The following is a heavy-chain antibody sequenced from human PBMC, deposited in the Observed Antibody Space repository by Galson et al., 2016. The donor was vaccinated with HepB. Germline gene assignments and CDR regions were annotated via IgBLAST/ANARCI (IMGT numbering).Heavy chain of an antibody. CDR1: GYSFATYW. CDR2: IDPSDSYT. J-gene: IGHJ4*02. D-gene: IGHD5-18*01. Sequence: QSGAEVKQPGKSLRISCKGSGYSFATYWISWVRQMPGKGLEWMGRIDPSDSYTNYSPSFQGHDTISADKSIGTAYLQWSGLKASDTAMYYCARRGYSYGNHFDYWGQGTLVTVSS. V-gene: IGHV5-10-1*01. CDR3: ARRGYSYGNHFDY.